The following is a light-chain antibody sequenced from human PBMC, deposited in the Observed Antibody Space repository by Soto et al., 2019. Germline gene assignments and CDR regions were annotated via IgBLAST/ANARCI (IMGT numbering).Light chain of an antibody. V-gene: IGKV1-5*03. CDR2: KAT. Sequence: DIQMTQSPSTLSASVGDGVTITCRAIQSIGSGLAWYQQKPGKAPKLLIYKATNLQTGVPSRFSGSGSGTDFSLTISSLQPVDSATYDCQQYTDFQYTFGQGTKVEI. CDR3: QQYTDFQYT. J-gene: IGKJ2*01. CDR1: QSIGSG.